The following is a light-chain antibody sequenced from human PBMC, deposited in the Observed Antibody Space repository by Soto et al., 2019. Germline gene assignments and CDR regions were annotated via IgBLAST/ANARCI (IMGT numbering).Light chain of an antibody. CDR1: QSVSGNY. Sequence: EIVLTQSPGTLSLSPGERATLSCGASQSVSGNYLAWYQQKPGQAPRLLIYGASNRAAGIPARFSGSGSGTDFTLTISSLQPEDFAVYYCQQYNKWPAITFGQGTRLEIK. CDR2: GAS. CDR3: QQYNKWPAIT. J-gene: IGKJ5*01. V-gene: IGKV3-20*01.